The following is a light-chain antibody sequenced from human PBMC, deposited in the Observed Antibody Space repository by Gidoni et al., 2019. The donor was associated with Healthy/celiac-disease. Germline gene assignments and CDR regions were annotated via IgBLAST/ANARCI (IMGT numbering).Light chain of an antibody. V-gene: IGKV1-39*01. CDR3: QQSYNTPWT. CDR2: AAS. CDR1: QTISTY. Sequence: IQMTQSPSSLSASVGDRVTITCRASQTISTYLNWYHQKPGKAPKLLIYAASSLQSGVPSRFSGSGSGTDFTLTISSLQPEDFATYYCQQSYNTPWTFGQGTKVEIK. J-gene: IGKJ1*01.